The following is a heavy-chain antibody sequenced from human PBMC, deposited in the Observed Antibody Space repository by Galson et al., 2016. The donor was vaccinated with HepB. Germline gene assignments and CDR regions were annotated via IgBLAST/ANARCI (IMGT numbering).Heavy chain of an antibody. CDR1: GYTFTRYG. CDR2: ISAYKGDT. CDR3: ARVGNYVPMFCEY. J-gene: IGHJ4*02. D-gene: IGHD1-7*01. Sequence: SVKVSCKASGYTFTRYGISWVRQAPGQGLEWMGWISAYKGDTNYAQSLQGRVTVTTDTSTSTAYMELRSLRSDDTAVYFCARVGNYVPMFCEYFGQGTLVTVSS. V-gene: IGHV1-18*01.